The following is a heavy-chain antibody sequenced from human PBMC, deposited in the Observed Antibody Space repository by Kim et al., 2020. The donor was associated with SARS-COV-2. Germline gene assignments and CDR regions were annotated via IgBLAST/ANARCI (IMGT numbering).Heavy chain of an antibody. D-gene: IGHD2-15*01. CDR2: IKQDGSEK. J-gene: IGHJ4*02. CDR1: GFTFSSYW. Sequence: GGSLRLSCAASGFTFSSYWMSWVRQAPGKGLEWVANIKQDGSEKYYMDSVKGRFTISRDNAKNSLYLQMNSLRAEDTAVYYCARDLSPPRHYSTYYFDYWGQGTLVTVSS. CDR3: ARDLSPPRHYSTYYFDY. V-gene: IGHV3-7*03.